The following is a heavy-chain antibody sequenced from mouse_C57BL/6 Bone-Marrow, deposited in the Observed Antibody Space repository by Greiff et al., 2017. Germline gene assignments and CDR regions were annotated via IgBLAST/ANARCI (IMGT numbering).Heavy chain of an antibody. Sequence: VKLVESGAELARPGASVKPSCKASGYTFTSYGISWVKQRTGQGLEWIGEIYPRSGNTYYNEKFKGKATLTADKSSSTAYMELRSLTSEDSAVYFCAKTWFAYWGQGTLVTVSA. CDR2: IYPRSGNT. CDR1: GYTFTSYG. CDR3: AKTWFAY. J-gene: IGHJ3*01. V-gene: IGHV1-81*01.